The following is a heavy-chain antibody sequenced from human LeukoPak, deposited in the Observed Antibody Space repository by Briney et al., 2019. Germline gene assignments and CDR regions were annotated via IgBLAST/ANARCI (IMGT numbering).Heavy chain of an antibody. J-gene: IGHJ4*02. CDR2: FDPEDGET. V-gene: IGHV1-24*01. CDR1: VYTLTELS. CDR3: AERRYVCGSYRWDFDY. Sequence: SVNVSRKVSVYTLTELSMHWVRQPPAKGLEWMEGFDPEDGETNYAQKFQGRVTMINDTSTDTAYMELRSLRSGDTAVDYCAERRYVCGSYRWDFDYWGQGTLVTVSS. D-gene: IGHD3-16*02.